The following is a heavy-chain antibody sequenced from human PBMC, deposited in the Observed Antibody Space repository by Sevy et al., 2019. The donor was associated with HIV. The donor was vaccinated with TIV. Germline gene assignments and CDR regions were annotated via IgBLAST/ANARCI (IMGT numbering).Heavy chain of an antibody. V-gene: IGHV3-23*01. CDR1: GFTFSSYA. J-gene: IGHJ3*02. CDR3: ARINMGYCSGGSCLGAFDI. Sequence: GGSLRLSCAASGFTFSSYAMSWVRQAPGKGLEWVSAISGSGGSTYYADSVKGRFTISRDNSKNTLYLQMNSLRAEDTAVYYCARINMGYCSGGSCLGAFDIWGQGTMVTVSS. D-gene: IGHD2-15*01. CDR2: ISGSGGST.